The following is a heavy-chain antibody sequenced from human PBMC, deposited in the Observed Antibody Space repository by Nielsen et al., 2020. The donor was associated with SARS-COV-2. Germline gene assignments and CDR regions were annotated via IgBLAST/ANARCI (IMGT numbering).Heavy chain of an antibody. D-gene: IGHD6-19*01. CDR2: IYYSGST. Sequence: SETLSLTCTVSGGSISSYYWNWIRQPPGKGLEWIGYIYYSGSTNYNPSLKSRVTISVDTSKNQFSLKLSSVTAADTAVYYCARQDSGWRPDAFDIWGQGTMVTVSS. CDR1: GGSISSYY. V-gene: IGHV4-59*08. CDR3: ARQDSGWRPDAFDI. J-gene: IGHJ3*02.